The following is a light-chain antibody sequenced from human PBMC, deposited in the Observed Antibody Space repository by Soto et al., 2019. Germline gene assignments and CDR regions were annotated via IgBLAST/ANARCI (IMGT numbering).Light chain of an antibody. J-gene: IGKJ4*01. CDR2: DAS. CDR1: QSVSNNY. V-gene: IGKV3-20*01. CDR3: QQFSSYPLT. Sequence: EIVLTQSPDTLSLSPGERATLSCSASQSVSNNYLAWYQQKPGQAPRLLIYDASSRATGIPDRFSGGGSGTDFTLTISRLEPEDFAVYYCQQFSSYPLTFGGGTKVDIK.